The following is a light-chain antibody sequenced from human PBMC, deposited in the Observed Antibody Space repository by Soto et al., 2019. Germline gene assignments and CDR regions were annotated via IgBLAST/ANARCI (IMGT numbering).Light chain of an antibody. CDR3: QQYNIWSSIT. CDR2: GAS. J-gene: IGKJ5*01. Sequence: EIVMTQSPDTLSVSQGERATLSCRASQSISRKVGCYQQKPGQAPRLLIYGASTRATGVPPRFSGSGSGTEFTLTISSLQSEDFAVYYCQQYNIWSSITFGQGTRLEIK. CDR1: QSISRK. V-gene: IGKV3-15*01.